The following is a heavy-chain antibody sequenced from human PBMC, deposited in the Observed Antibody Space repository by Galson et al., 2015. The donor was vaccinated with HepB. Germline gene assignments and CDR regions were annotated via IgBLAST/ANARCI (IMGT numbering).Heavy chain of an antibody. CDR2: IKQDGSEK. D-gene: IGHD2-15*01. J-gene: IGHJ4*02. V-gene: IGHV3-7*03. CDR3: ARDLHGGTLDY. Sequence: SLRLSCAASGFTFSSYWMSWVRQAPGKGLEWVANIKQDGSEKYYVNSVKGRFTISRDNAKNSLYLQMNSLRAEDTAVYYCARDLHGGTLDYWGQGTLVTVSS. CDR1: GFTFSSYW.